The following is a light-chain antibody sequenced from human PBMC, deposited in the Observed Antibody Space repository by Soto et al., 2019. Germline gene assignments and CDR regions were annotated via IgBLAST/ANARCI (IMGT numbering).Light chain of an antibody. J-gene: IGLJ1*01. V-gene: IGLV2-11*01. Sequence: QALLAEPRSVSGSPGQSVTISCTGTSGDVGRYNYVSWYQQHPGKAPQLMIYDVSKRPSGVPDRFSGSKSGNTASLTISGVQAKDEADYYCCSYAGSTLYVFGTGTEVALL. CDR1: SGDVGRYNY. CDR3: CSYAGSTLYV. CDR2: DVS.